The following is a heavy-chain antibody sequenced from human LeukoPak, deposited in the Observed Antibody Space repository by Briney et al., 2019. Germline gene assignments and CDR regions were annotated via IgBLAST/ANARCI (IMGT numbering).Heavy chain of an antibody. J-gene: IGHJ4*02. Sequence: PSETLSLTCTVSGGSIRSYFWSWIRLPPGKGLEWIGYIYYSGSANYNPSLKSRVTISVDTSKNQFSLKLTSVTAADTAVYYCARVSRTVTPESTVYYNTYWGQGTLVTVTS. CDR2: IYYSGSA. CDR1: GGSIRSYF. D-gene: IGHD3-9*01. V-gene: IGHV4-59*01. CDR3: ARVSRTVTPESTVYYNTY.